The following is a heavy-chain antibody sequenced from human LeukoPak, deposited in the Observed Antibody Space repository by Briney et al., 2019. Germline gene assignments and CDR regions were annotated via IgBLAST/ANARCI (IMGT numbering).Heavy chain of an antibody. CDR2: ITGGGGRT. J-gene: IGHJ4*02. D-gene: IGHD5-12*01. CDR1: GFTFSSYA. V-gene: IGHV3-23*01. Sequence: GGSLRLSCAASGFTFSSYAMSWVRQAPGKGLEWVSVITGGGGRTYHADSVKGRFTISRDNSKNTLYLHMNSLRAEDTAVYYCAKGRGDIVAQIPLTDYWGQGTLVIVSS. CDR3: AKGRGDIVAQIPLTDY.